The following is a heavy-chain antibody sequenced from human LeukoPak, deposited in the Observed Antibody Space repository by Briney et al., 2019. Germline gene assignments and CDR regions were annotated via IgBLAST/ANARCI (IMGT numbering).Heavy chain of an antibody. Sequence: SETLSLTCTVSGGSFSSYYWSWIRQPPGEGLEWIGYIYYSGSTNYNPSLKSRVTMSLDTSKNQFSLKLSSVTAADTAVYYCVRAVGPVGGYDSPWGQGTLVTVSS. CDR1: GGSFSSYY. J-gene: IGHJ5*02. CDR2: IYYSGST. D-gene: IGHD5-12*01. V-gene: IGHV4-59*01. CDR3: VRAVGPVGGYDSP.